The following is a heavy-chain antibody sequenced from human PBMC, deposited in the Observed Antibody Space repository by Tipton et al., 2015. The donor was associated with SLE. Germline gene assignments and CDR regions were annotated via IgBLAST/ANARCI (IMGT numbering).Heavy chain of an antibody. Sequence: TLSLTCTVSGVSISSHHWSWIRQPPGKGLEWIGYLYYSGSTNYNPSLKSRVTISVDTSKKQFSLKLSSVTAADTAVYYCASLYSSSWWFDSWGQGTLVTVSS. CDR3: ASLYSSSWWFDS. V-gene: IGHV4-59*11. D-gene: IGHD6-13*01. J-gene: IGHJ5*01. CDR1: GVSISSHH. CDR2: LYYSGST.